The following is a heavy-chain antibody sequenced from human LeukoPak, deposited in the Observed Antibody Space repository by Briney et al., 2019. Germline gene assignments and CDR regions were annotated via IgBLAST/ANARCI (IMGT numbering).Heavy chain of an antibody. V-gene: IGHV4-39*01. CDR2: IYSRGTT. J-gene: IGHJ6*03. D-gene: IGHD5-18*01. CDR1: GGSITTTLYY. CDR3: ARADTAMVYYYYYMDV. Sequence: SETLSLTCTVSGGSITTTLYYWAWIRQPPGKGLEWIGSIYSRGTTLYNPSLKSRVIVSVDTSTNQFSLTLNSVTAADTAVYYCARADTAMVYYYYYMDVWGKGTTVTISS.